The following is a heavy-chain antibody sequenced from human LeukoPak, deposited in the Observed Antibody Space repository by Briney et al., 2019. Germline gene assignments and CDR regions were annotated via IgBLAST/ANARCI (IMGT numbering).Heavy chain of an antibody. CDR2: IYYSGST. D-gene: IGHD3-22*01. V-gene: IGHV4-59*08. J-gene: IGHJ4*02. Sequence: SETLSLTCTVSGGSISSYYWSWIRQPPGKGLEGIGYIYYSGSTNYNPSLKSRVTISVDTSKNQFSLKLSSVTAADTAVYYCARQGNYYDSSGSLDYWGQGTLVTVSS. CDR1: GGSISSYY. CDR3: ARQGNYYDSSGSLDY.